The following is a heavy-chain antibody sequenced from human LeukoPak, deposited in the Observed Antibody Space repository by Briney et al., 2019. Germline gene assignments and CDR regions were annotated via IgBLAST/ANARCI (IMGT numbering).Heavy chain of an antibody. Sequence: QSGGSLRLSCETSGFTFSNYAMTWVRQAPGKGLEWVSAISSSGGSTNYADSVKGRFTISRDNSKNTLYLKINRLSAEDTAVYYCAKGACTDTRCYDFASFYHLYYYMDVWGKGTTVTVSS. CDR1: GFTFSNYA. V-gene: IGHV3-23*01. CDR3: AKGACTDTRCYDFASFYHLYYYMDV. J-gene: IGHJ6*03. D-gene: IGHD2-2*01. CDR2: ISSSGGST.